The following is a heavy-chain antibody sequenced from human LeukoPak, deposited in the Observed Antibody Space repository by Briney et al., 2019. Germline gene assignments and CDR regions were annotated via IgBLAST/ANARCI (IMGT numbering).Heavy chain of an antibody. V-gene: IGHV4-4*02. J-gene: IGHJ4*02. CDR2: IYHSGST. Sequence: SETLSLTWAVSGRSLSSSNWWCWVRQPPGKGLEWYGAIYHSGSTTYNRSLKSRLTISAGTSTHQFSLKLSSVIAADTAVYYCARDHFSDWPKFDYWGQGTLVTASS. CDR3: ARDHFSDWPKFDY. D-gene: IGHD6-19*01. CDR1: GRSLSSSNW.